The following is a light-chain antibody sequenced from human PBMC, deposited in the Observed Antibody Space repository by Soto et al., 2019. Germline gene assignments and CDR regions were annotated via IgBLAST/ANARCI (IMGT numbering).Light chain of an antibody. CDR1: QDISAL. V-gene: IGKV1-9*01. CDR2: AAS. Sequence: IQLTQSPSSLSASVGDRVTITCRASQDISALLAWYQQKPGKAPKLLISAASTLQSGVPSRFSGRGSGTEFTLTISSLQPEDFATDYCQQLKSYPITFGQGTRLEIK. CDR3: QQLKSYPIT. J-gene: IGKJ5*01.